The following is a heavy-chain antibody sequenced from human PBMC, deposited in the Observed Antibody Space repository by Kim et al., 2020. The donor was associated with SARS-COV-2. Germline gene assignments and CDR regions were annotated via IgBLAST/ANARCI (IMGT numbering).Heavy chain of an antibody. CDR2: IYYSGST. D-gene: IGHD5-18*01. CDR3: GRDQGGYSYGPFYD. CDR1: GGSISSNSYY. V-gene: IGHV4-39*07. J-gene: IGHJ4*01. Sequence: SETLSLTCTVSGGSISSNSYYWGWIRQPPGKGLEWIGSIYYSGSTYYNPSLKSRVAMSIDTSKNQFSLNLSSVTAADTAIYYCGRDQGGYSYGPFYDWG.